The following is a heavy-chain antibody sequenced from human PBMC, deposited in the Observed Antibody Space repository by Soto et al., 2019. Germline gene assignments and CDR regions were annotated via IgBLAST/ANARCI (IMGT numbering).Heavy chain of an antibody. CDR1: GYIFTGQF. V-gene: IGHV1-2*02. J-gene: IGHJ3*02. Sequence: QVQLVQSGAEVKKPGASMKVSCKASGYIFTGQFMHWVRLAPGQGLEWMGWINPQTGDTGYAQKFQGRVTLTRDTSINTAYMDRYNLLSDDTAVYYGVIGGSMRVAVTLKAHFDIWGQGTMVTFSS. CDR2: INPQTGDT. CDR3: VIGGSMRVAVTLKAHFDI. D-gene: IGHD6-19*01.